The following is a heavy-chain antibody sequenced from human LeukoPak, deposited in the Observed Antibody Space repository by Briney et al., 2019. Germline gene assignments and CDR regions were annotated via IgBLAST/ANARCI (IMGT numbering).Heavy chain of an antibody. J-gene: IGHJ4*02. Sequence: QPGGSLRLSCAASGFTFSSYAMSWVRQAPGKGLEWVSAISGSGGSTYYADSVKGRFTISRDNSKNTLYLQMNSLRAEDTAVYYCAKWSGYDLSIDPYYFDYWGQGTLVTVSS. V-gene: IGHV3-23*01. CDR2: ISGSGGST. CDR3: AKWSGYDLSIDPYYFDY. CDR1: GFTFSSYA. D-gene: IGHD5-12*01.